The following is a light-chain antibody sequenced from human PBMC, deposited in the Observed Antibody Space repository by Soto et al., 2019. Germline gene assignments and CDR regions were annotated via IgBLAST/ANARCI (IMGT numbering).Light chain of an antibody. V-gene: IGKV3-20*01. Sequence: EIVLTQSPGTRSLSPGERATLSCRASQSVSSSYLAWYPQKPGQAPRLLIYGASSTATGIPDRFSGSGSRTDFTLTINRLEPEDSAVYYCEQYDKPITFGGGTKVDIK. CDR1: QSVSSSY. CDR2: GAS. CDR3: EQYDKPIT. J-gene: IGKJ4*01.